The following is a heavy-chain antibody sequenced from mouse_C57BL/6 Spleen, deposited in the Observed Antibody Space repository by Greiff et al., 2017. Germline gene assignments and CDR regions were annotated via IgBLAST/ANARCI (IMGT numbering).Heavy chain of an antibody. J-gene: IGHJ2*01. CDR2: ISSGGSYT. V-gene: IGHV5-6*02. CDR1: GFTFSSYG. CDR3: ARHETTVAPFDY. D-gene: IGHD1-1*01. Sequence: DVMLVESGGDLVKPGGSLKLSCAASGFTFSSYGMSWVRQTPDKRLEWVATISSGGSYTYYPDSVKGRFTISRDNDKNTLYLQMSSLKSEDTAMYYCARHETTVAPFDYWGQGTTLTVSS.